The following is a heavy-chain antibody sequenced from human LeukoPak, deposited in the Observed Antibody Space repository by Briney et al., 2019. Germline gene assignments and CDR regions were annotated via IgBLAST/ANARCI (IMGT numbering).Heavy chain of an antibody. CDR2: INPSGGST. D-gene: IGHD3-22*01. V-gene: IGHV1-46*01. J-gene: IGHJ3*02. CDR1: GYTFTSYY. Sequence: ASVKVSCKASGYTFTSYYMHWVRRAPGQGLEWMGIINPSGGSTSYAQKFQGRVTMTRDMSTSTVYMELSSLRSEDTAVYYCARGLPNYYDSSGYYPGDAFDIWGQGTMVTVSS. CDR3: ARGLPNYYDSSGYYPGDAFDI.